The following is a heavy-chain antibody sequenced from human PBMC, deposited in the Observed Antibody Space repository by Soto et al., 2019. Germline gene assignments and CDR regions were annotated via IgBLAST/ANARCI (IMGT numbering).Heavy chain of an antibody. CDR1: GGTFSSYA. CDR3: ARHAGRAYYDILTGPFDI. V-gene: IGHV1-69*13. D-gene: IGHD3-9*01. J-gene: IGHJ3*02. Sequence: SVKVSCKASGGTFSSYAISWVRQAPGQGLEWMGGIIPIFGTANYAQKFQGRVTITADESTSTAYMELSSLRSEDTAVYYCARHAGRAYYDILTGPFDIWGQGTMVTVSS. CDR2: IIPIFGTA.